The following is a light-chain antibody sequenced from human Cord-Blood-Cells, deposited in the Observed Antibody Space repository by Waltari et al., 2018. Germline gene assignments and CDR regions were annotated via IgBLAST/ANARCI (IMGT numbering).Light chain of an antibody. CDR2: WAS. CDR1: QSVLNSSNNKNY. CDR3: QQYYSTPLT. Sequence: EIVITKSPDSLAVSLGERATINSKSSQSVLNSSNNKNYLAWYQQKPGQPPKLLIYWASTRESGVPDRFSGSGSGTDFTLTISSLQAEDVAVYYCQQYYSTPLTFGGGTKVEIK. J-gene: IGKJ4*01. V-gene: IGKV4-1*01.